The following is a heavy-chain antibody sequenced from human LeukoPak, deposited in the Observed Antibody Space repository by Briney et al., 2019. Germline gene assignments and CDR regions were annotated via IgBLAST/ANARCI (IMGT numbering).Heavy chain of an antibody. D-gene: IGHD3-10*01. V-gene: IGHV4-39*07. CDR3: ARFYNAHDAFDI. CDR1: GGSISSSSYY. J-gene: IGHJ3*02. Sequence: SETLSLTCTVSGGSISSSSYYWGWIRQPPGKGLEWIGSIYYNGSTYYNPSLKSRVTISVDTSKNQFSLKLNSVTAADTAVYYCARFYNAHDAFDIWGQGTMVTVSS. CDR2: IYYNGST.